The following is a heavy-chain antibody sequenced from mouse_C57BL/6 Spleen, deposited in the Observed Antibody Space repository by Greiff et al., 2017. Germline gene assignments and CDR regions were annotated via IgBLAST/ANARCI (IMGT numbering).Heavy chain of an antibody. CDR1: GFTFSDYY. CDR2: ISNGGGST. Sequence: EVHLVESGGGLVQPGGSLKLSCAASGFTFSDYYMYWVRQTPEKRLEWVAYISNGGGSTYYPDTVKGRCTISRDNAKNTLYLQMSRLKSEDTAMYYCARPGGYWGQGTLVTVSA. J-gene: IGHJ3*01. V-gene: IGHV5-12*01. CDR3: ARPGGY.